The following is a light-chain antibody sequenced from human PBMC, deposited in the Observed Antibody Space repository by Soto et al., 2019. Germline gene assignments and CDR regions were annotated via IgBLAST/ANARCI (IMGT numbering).Light chain of an antibody. CDR3: QQHGTSPIT. CDR2: GAS. Sequence: EIVVTQAPSTLSLSPGEKTNLSCRASQSVSNNYLAWYQQKPGQAPRLLIYGASSRATGIPDRFSGSGSGTDFTLTISRLEPEDFAVYYCQQHGTSPITFGQGTRLEIK. V-gene: IGKV3-20*01. J-gene: IGKJ5*01. CDR1: QSVSNNY.